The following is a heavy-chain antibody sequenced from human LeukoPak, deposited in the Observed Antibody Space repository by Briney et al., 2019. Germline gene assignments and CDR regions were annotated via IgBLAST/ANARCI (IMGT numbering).Heavy chain of an antibody. D-gene: IGHD6-25*01. CDR3: ARQGGGFWYFDF. CDR2: IYYSGST. V-gene: IGHV4-59*08. CDR1: GGSISSYY. J-gene: IGHJ2*01. Sequence: SETLSLTCTVSGGSISSYYWSWIRQPPGKGLEWIGYIYYSGSTNYNPSLKSRVTISVDTSKNQFSLKLSSVTAADTAVYYCARQGGGFWYFDFWGRGTLVTVSP.